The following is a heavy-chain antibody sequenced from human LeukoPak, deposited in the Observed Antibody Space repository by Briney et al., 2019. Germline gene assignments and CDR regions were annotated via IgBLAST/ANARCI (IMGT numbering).Heavy chain of an antibody. D-gene: IGHD6-13*01. CDR2: IYHSGST. CDR1: GASISSSHW. J-gene: IGHJ6*02. Sequence: SETLSLTCAVSGASISSSHWWSWVRQPPGKGLEWIGEIYHSGSTNYNPSLKSRVTISVDKSKNQFSLKLSSVAAADTAVYYCARVNSSSWYTPTSYGMDVWGQGTTVTVSS. CDR3: ARVNSSSWYTPTSYGMDV. V-gene: IGHV4-4*02.